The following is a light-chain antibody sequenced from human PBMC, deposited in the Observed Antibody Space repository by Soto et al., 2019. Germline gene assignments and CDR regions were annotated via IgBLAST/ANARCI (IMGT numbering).Light chain of an antibody. CDR2: GGN. V-gene: IGLV6-57*04. CDR3: QSYDSSTVV. CDR1: SGSIASNY. J-gene: IGLJ2*01. Sequence: NFMLTQPHSVSESPGKTVTISCTRSSGSIASNYVQWYQQRPGSVPTTVIYGGNQRPSGVPDRFPGSTDGSSNSASLTIFGLQTEDEADYYCQSYDSSTVVFGGGTKLTVL.